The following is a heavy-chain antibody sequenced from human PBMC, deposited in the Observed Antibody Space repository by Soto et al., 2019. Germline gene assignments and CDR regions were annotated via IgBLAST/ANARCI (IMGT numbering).Heavy chain of an antibody. Sequence: QVQLVQSGAEVKKPGASVKVSCKASGYTFTSYDINWVRQATGQGLEWMGWMHPNSGNTGYAQKFQGRVTMTRNTSISTADMELSSLRSADTAMYYCERGINYYGSGGDAFDIWCQGTMVTVSS. J-gene: IGHJ3*02. CDR3: ERGINYYGSGGDAFDI. CDR1: GYTFTSYD. D-gene: IGHD3-10*01. V-gene: IGHV1-8*01. CDR2: MHPNSGNT.